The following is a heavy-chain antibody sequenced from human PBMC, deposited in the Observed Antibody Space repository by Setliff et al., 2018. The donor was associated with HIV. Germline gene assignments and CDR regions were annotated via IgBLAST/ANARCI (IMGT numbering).Heavy chain of an antibody. V-gene: IGHV4-39*07. CDR3: ARAPGEAYNFWSDYKVAGAFDI. Sequence: SETLSLTCTVSGGSISSGSYYWSWIRQPAGKGLEWIGSIYYSGSTYYSPSLRSRVTISVDKSTNQVSLKLNSVTAADTAVYYCARAPGEAYNFWSDYKVAGAFDIWGQGTMVTVSS. D-gene: IGHD3-3*01. J-gene: IGHJ3*02. CDR1: GGSISSGSYY. CDR2: IYYSGST.